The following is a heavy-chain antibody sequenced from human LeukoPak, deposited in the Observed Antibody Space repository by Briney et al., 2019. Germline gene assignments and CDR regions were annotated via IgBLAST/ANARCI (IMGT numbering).Heavy chain of an antibody. V-gene: IGHV3-72*01. CDR1: GFIFSDYY. CDR2: SGNRAARFPT. J-gene: IGHJ3*02. Sequence: PGGSLRLSRAASGFIFSDYYMDWVRQAPGKGLEWVARSGNRAARFPTMYAASVRGRFTISRDHSKDLLFLQMNSLKSEDAAVYYCVRGFNSFDIWGQGTRVTVSS. CDR3: VRGFNSFDI.